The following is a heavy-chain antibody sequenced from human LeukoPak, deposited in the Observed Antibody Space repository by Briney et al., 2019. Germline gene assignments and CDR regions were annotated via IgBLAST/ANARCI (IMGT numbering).Heavy chain of an antibody. CDR1: GFTFSTYD. D-gene: IGHD2-15*01. CDR2: ISSDGNNK. CDR3: ARGRTYSFDY. Sequence: GRSLRLSCAASGFTFSTYDIHWVRQAQGKGLEWVAVISSDGNNKYYADSVKGRFTISRDNSKKTLYLHMNSLRAEDTSVYYCARGRTYSFDYWGQGTLVTVSS. J-gene: IGHJ4*02. V-gene: IGHV3-30-3*01.